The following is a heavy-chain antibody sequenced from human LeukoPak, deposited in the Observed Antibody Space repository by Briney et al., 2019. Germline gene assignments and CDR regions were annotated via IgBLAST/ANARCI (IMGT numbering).Heavy chain of an antibody. CDR2: IYSGGST. CDR1: GFTVSSNY. Sequence: GGSLRLSCAASGFTVSSNYMSWVRQAPGKGLEWVSVIYSGGSTYYADSVKGRFTISRDNSKNTLYLQMNSLRAEDTAVYYCARDRGYQSGSYPRGYFDLWGRGTLVTVSS. D-gene: IGHD1-26*01. CDR3: ARDRGYQSGSYPRGYFDL. J-gene: IGHJ2*01. V-gene: IGHV3-53*01.